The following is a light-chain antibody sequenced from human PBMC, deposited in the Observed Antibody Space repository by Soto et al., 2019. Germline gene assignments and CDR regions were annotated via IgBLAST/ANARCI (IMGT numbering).Light chain of an antibody. V-gene: IGKV4-1*01. J-gene: IGKJ3*01. CDR2: WAS. CDR1: QSILYSSNSKNY. CDR3: QQYYSIPFT. Sequence: DIVMTQSPDSLAVSLGERATINCKSSQSILYSSNSKNYLAWYQQKPGQPPKLLIYWASTRESGVPDRFTGGGSGTDFTLTINSLQAADVAVYYCQQYYSIPFTFGPGTKVDIK.